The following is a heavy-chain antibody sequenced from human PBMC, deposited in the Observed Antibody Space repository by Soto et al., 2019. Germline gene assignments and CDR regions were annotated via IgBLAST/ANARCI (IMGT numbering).Heavy chain of an antibody. D-gene: IGHD3-9*01. V-gene: IGHV3-23*01. CDR3: AIGDILTGYPFDY. J-gene: IGHJ4*02. CDR2: ISGSGGST. CDR1: GFTFSSYA. Sequence: EVRLLESGGGLVQPGGSLRLSCAASGFTFSSYAMSWVRQAPGKGLEWVSAISGSGGSTYYADSVKGRFTISRDNSKNTLYLQMNSLRAEDTAVYYCAIGDILTGYPFDYWGQGTLVTVSS.